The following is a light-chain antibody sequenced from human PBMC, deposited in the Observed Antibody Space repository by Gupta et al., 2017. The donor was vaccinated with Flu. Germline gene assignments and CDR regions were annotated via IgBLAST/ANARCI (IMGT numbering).Light chain of an antibody. V-gene: IGKV2-28*01. CDR3: MQALLTPRYS. J-gene: IGKJ2*03. CDR2: LAS. Sequence: DIVMTQSPLSLSVTPGEPASISCRSSQSLLHNNGYNYLGWYLQKPGQSPQLLIYLASNRASGVPDRFSGSGSGTDFTLKISRVEAEDVGVYYCMQALLTPRYSFGQGTKLEVK. CDR1: QSLLHNNGYNY.